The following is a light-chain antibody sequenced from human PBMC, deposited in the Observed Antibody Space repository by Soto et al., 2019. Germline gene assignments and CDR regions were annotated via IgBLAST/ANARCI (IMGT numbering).Light chain of an antibody. CDR2: GAS. V-gene: IGKV3-15*01. CDR1: QSVSSN. Sequence: EIVMTQSPATLSVSPGERATLSCRASQSVSSNLAWYQQKPGQAPRLLIYGASTRATGIPARFSGSGSGTECTLTISSLQSEDFAVYYCQQYKNWPLPFGQGTKVEIK. J-gene: IGKJ1*01. CDR3: QQYKNWPLP.